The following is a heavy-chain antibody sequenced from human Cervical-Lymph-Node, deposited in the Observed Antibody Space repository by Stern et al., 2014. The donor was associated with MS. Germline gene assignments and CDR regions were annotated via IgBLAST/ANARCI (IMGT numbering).Heavy chain of an antibody. CDR2: ISYDGGKK. D-gene: IGHD4-17*01. V-gene: IGHV3-30-3*01. CDR3: ASRDYADYGWFDP. Sequence: VQLVESGGGVVQPGGSLRVSCVASGFTFSNYAFHWVRQAPGTGLEWVAVISYDGGKKDHADSVKGRFTISRDESKNTLYLQMNSLRDEDTAVYYCASRDYADYGWFDPWGRGTLVTVSS. CDR1: GFTFSNYA. J-gene: IGHJ5*02.